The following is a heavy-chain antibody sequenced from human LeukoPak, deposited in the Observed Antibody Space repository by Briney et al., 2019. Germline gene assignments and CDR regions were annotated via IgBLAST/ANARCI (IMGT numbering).Heavy chain of an antibody. J-gene: IGHJ4*02. CDR2: IYPSGST. V-gene: IGHV4-4*07. CDR1: GGSISSYY. CDR3: ARGRSETTNYYDSSGYYSELNDY. D-gene: IGHD3-22*01. Sequence: SETLSLTCTVSGGSISSYYWSWIRQSAGKGLEWIGRIYPSGSTNYNPSLKSRVTISVDTSKNQFSLKLSSVTAADTAVYYCARGRSETTNYYDSSGYYSELNDYWGQGTLVTVSS.